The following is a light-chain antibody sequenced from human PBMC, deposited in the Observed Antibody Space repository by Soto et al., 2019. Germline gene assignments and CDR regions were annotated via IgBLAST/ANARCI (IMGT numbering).Light chain of an antibody. CDR1: HSVSRTY. V-gene: IGKV3-20*01. CDR2: GAS. J-gene: IGKJ5*01. CDR3: QQFDESVT. Sequence: EIVMTQSRATVSVSPGERATLSCRASHSVSRTYLAWYQQKPGQAPRLLIYGASDRATGTPDRFSGSGSGTDFTLTISRLEPEDSAVYYCQQFDESVTFGQGTRLEI.